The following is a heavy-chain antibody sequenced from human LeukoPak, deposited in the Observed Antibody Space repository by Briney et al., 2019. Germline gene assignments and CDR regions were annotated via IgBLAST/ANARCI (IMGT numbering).Heavy chain of an antibody. CDR2: IYYSGST. V-gene: IGHV4-59*01. Sequence: SETLSLTCAVYGGSFSGYYWSWIRQPPGKGLEWIGYIYYSGSTNYNPSLKSRVTISVDTSKNQFSLKLSSVTAADTAVYYCARVRYSGYDANYYYMDVWGKGTTVTVSS. D-gene: IGHD5-12*01. CDR1: GGSFSGYY. J-gene: IGHJ6*03. CDR3: ARVRYSGYDANYYYMDV.